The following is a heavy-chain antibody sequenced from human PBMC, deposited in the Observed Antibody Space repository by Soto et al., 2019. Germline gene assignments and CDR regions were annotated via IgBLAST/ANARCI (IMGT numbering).Heavy chain of an antibody. CDR1: GGTFSSYT. CDR3: ARMSSSWYVY. D-gene: IGHD6-13*01. Sequence: SVKVSCKASGGTFSSYTISWVRQAPGQGLEWMGRIIPILGIANYAQKFQGRVTITADKSTSTAYMELSSLRSEDTAVYYCARMSSSWYVYWGQGTLVTVSS. V-gene: IGHV1-69*02. CDR2: IIPILGIA. J-gene: IGHJ4*02.